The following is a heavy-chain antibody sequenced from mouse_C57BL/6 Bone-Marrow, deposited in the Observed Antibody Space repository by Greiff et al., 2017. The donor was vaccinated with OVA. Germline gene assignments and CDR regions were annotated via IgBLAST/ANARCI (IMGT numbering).Heavy chain of an antibody. CDR1: GYTFTSYW. D-gene: IGHD1-1*01. Sequence: QVHVKQPGAELVRPGSSVKLSCKASGYTFTSYWMDWVKQRPGQGLEWIGNIYPSDSETHYNQKFKDKATLTVDKSSSTAYMQLSSLTSEDSAVYYCARPEAYFNWYFDVWGTGTTVTVSS. V-gene: IGHV1-61*01. CDR2: IYPSDSET. CDR3: ARPEAYFNWYFDV. J-gene: IGHJ1*03.